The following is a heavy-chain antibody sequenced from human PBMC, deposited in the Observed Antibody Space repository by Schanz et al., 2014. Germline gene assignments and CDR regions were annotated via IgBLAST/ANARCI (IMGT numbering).Heavy chain of an antibody. CDR3: ARRGFFDSSSFES. D-gene: IGHD3-22*01. Sequence: QVQLVQPGAEAKKPGASAKVFCKVSGYTFTSYYMHWVRQAPGQGLEWMGIINPSGGSTSYAQKFQGRVTMTRDTSTSTVYMELSNLRSEDTAVYYCARRGFFDSSSFESWRQGTLVAVSS. V-gene: IGHV1-46*03. CDR1: GYTFTSYY. J-gene: IGHJ4*02. CDR2: INPSGGST.